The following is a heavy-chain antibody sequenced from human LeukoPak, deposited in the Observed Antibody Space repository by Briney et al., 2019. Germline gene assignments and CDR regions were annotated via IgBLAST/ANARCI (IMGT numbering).Heavy chain of an antibody. Sequence: GESLKIFCKGSGYSLTSYWIGWVRQMPGKGLEWMGIIYPGDSDTRYSPSFQGQVTISADQSISTAYLQWSSLKASETAMYYCARHEIYGDYGYWGQGTLVTVSS. D-gene: IGHD4-17*01. CDR1: GYSLTSYW. J-gene: IGHJ4*02. V-gene: IGHV5-51*01. CDR3: ARHEIYGDYGY. CDR2: IYPGDSDT.